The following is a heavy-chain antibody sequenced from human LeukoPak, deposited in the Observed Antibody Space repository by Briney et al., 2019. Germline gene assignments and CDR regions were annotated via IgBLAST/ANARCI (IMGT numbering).Heavy chain of an antibody. CDR1: GFTFSSYS. D-gene: IGHD3-3*01. J-gene: IGHJ4*02. V-gene: IGHV3-21*01. CDR3: ARDLGEYDFWSGPLGLADY. Sequence: GGSLRLSCAASGFTFSSYSMNWVRQAPGKGLEWVSSISSSSSYIYYADSVKGRFTISRDNAKNSLYLQMNSLRAEDTAVYYCARDLGEYDFWSGPLGLADYWGQGTLITVSS. CDR2: ISSSSSYI.